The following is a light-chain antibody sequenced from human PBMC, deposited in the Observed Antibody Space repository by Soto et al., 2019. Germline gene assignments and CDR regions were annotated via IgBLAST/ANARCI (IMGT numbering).Light chain of an antibody. J-gene: IGLJ7*01. CDR1: GSDVGGYNF. CDR3: SSYTIRSTYV. CDR2: ELN. V-gene: IGLV2-14*01. Sequence: QSALTQPASVSGSPGQSITISCTGTGSDVGGYNFVSWYQQHPGKAPKLIIYELNNRPSGVSDRFSGSKSGYTASLTISGLQAEDEADYYCSSYTIRSTYVFGTGTQLNVL.